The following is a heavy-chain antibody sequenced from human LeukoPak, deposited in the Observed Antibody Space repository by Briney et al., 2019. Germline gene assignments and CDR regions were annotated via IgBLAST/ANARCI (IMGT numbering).Heavy chain of an antibody. V-gene: IGHV3-11*05. D-gene: IGHD6-19*01. CDR1: GFSLSVNY. Sequence: GRCLTPACAPSGFSLSVNYMSWIRQPPGKGLGWVSYISNSGSYTNYTDSVKGRFTISRDNAKNSLYLQMNSLRDEDTAVYYCARARGAGRGGHFDYWGQGTLVTVSS. J-gene: IGHJ4*02. CDR2: ISNSGSYT. CDR3: ARARGAGRGGHFDY.